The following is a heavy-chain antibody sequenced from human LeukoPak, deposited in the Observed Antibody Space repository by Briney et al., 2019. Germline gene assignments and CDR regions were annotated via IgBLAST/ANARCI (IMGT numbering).Heavy chain of an antibody. CDR3: AKDPPYYDFWSGLTTYNWFDP. CDR1: GFTFSSYA. J-gene: IGHJ5*02. CDR2: ISGSGGST. D-gene: IGHD3-3*01. V-gene: IGHV3-23*01. Sequence: GGSLTLSCAASGFTFSSYAMSWVRQAPGKGLEWVSAISGSGGSTYYAVSVKGRFTISRDNSKNTLYLQMNSLRAEDTAVYYCAKDPPYYDFWSGLTTYNWFDPWGQGTLVTVSS.